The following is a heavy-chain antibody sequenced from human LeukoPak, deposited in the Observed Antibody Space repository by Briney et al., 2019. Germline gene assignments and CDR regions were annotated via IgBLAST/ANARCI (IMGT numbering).Heavy chain of an antibody. V-gene: IGHV3-7*01. CDR2: IKQDGSEK. Sequence: GGSLRLSCAASGFTFSSYWMSWVRLAPGKGLEWVANIKQDGSEKYYVDSVKGRFTISRDNAKNSLYLQMNSLRAEDTAVYYCAAYSSSWYGYFDYWGQGTLVTVSS. J-gene: IGHJ4*02. CDR3: AAYSSSWYGYFDY. D-gene: IGHD6-13*01. CDR1: GFTFSSYW.